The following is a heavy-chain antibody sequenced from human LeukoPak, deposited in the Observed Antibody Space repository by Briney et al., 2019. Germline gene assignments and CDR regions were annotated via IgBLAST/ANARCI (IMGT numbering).Heavy chain of an antibody. Sequence: SETLSLTCTVSGGSISSYYWSWIRQPPGKGLEWIGYIYYSGSTNYNPSLKSRVTISVDMSKNQFSLKLSSVTAADTAVYYCARSHYDSGSLDAFDIWGQGTMVTVSS. CDR2: IYYSGST. CDR1: GGSISSYY. V-gene: IGHV4-59*01. J-gene: IGHJ3*02. CDR3: ARSHYDSGSLDAFDI. D-gene: IGHD3-22*01.